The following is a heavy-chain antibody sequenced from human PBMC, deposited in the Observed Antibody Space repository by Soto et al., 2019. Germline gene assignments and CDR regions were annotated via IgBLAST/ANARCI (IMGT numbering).Heavy chain of an antibody. V-gene: IGHV4-61*03. CDR3: ARGAGFSYASTWFHI. J-gene: IGHJ4*02. CDR1: GASISSGSYY. D-gene: IGHD5-18*01. CDR2: IYYTGST. Sequence: QVQLQESGPGLVKASEPLSLTCTVFGASISSGSYYWTWIRQAPGTGLEWVGHIYYTGSTNYNPTLNDRVTIPVVTSKNHFSLQLNTVAAADTAFYYCARGAGFSYASTWFHIWGQGTLVTVSS.